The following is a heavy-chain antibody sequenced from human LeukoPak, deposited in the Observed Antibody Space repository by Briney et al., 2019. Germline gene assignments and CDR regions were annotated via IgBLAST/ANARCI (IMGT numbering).Heavy chain of an antibody. CDR1: GFTFSSYS. D-gene: IGHD2-15*01. Sequence: GGSLRLSCAASGFTFSSYSMHWVRQAPGKGLEWVTVIWYDGSNEYYADSVRGRFTISRDNSKNTLYLQMNRLSPEDTAVYYCARDYCSGGSCYSFSYYYYMDVWGEGTTVTVSS. CDR2: IWYDGSNE. J-gene: IGHJ6*03. V-gene: IGHV3-33*01. CDR3: ARDYCSGGSCYSFSYYYYMDV.